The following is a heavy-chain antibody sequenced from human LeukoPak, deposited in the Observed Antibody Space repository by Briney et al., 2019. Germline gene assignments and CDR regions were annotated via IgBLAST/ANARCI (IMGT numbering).Heavy chain of an antibody. Sequence: SETLSLTCAVYGGSFSGYYWSWIRQPPGKGLEWIGEINHSGSTNYNPSLKSRVTISVDTSKNQFSLKLSSVTAADTAVYYCARVVYNWNYGVPYYFDYWGQGTLVTVSS. D-gene: IGHD1-7*01. V-gene: IGHV4-34*01. CDR1: GGSFSGYY. CDR3: ARVVYNWNYGVPYYFDY. CDR2: INHSGST. J-gene: IGHJ4*02.